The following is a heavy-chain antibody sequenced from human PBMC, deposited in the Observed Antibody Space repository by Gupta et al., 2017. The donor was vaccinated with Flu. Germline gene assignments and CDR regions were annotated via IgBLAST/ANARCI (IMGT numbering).Heavy chain of an antibody. D-gene: IGHD1-1*01. V-gene: IGHV1-2*02. CDR2: IKPNSGGT. J-gene: IGHJ4*02. CDR3: ARDIGVLLERLEGADD. Sequence: QVQLVQSGAVVKKPGASVKVSCKASGYTFTGYYMHRVRQAPGQGLEGMGWIKPNSGGTNYAQKFQGRVTMTRDTSISTAYMELSRMSSDDTAVYYCARDIGVLLERLEGADDWGQGTLVTVSS. CDR1: GYTFTGYY.